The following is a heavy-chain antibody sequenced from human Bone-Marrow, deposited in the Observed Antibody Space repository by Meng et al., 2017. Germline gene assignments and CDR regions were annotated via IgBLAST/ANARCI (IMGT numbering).Heavy chain of an antibody. CDR2: IIPIFATT. V-gene: IGHV1-69*05. CDR3: ARVGGKLGYYDSSGYYFDY. J-gene: IGHJ4*02. CDR1: GGTFSNYA. D-gene: IGHD3-22*01. Sequence: SVKVSCKASGGTFSNYAINWVRQAPGQGLEWMGGIIPIFATTNYAQKFQGRVTMTRDTSTSTVYMELSSLRSEDTAVYYCARVGGKLGYYDSSGYYFDYWGQGTLVTVSS.